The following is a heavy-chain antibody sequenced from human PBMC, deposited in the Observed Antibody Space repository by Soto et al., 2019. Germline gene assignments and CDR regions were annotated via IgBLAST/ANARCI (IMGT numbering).Heavy chain of an antibody. D-gene: IGHD3-16*01. J-gene: IGHJ4*02. Sequence: QVQLVQSGAEVKKPGSSVKVSCRASGGSFETYRISWVRQAPGQGLEWMGGIIPLFGTTTYAQSFHDRVTITADGSTSTAYMELSSLRSEDTAVYYCARDANDGGFYFASWGQGTLVTVSS. CDR3: ARDANDGGFYFAS. CDR2: IIPLFGTT. CDR1: GGSFETYR. V-gene: IGHV1-69*12.